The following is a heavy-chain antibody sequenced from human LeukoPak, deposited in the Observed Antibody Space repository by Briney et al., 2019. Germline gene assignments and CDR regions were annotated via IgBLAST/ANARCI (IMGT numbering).Heavy chain of an antibody. Sequence: GGSLRLSCAASGFTVSSNYMSWVRQAPGKGLEWVSVIYSGGSTYYADSVKGRFTISRDNSKNTLYLQMNSLRAEDTAVYYCARDLTGPYAFDIWGQGTMVTVSS. V-gene: IGHV3-53*01. J-gene: IGHJ3*02. CDR1: GFTVSSNY. CDR2: IYSGGST. D-gene: IGHD3-10*01. CDR3: ARDLTGPYAFDI.